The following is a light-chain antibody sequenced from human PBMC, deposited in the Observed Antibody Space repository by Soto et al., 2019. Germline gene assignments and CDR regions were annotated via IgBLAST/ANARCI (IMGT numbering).Light chain of an antibody. V-gene: IGLV2-11*01. Sequence: QSALTQPRSVSGSPGQSVTISCTGTSSDVGGYNYVSWYQQHPGKAPKLMIYDVSKRPSGVPDRFSGSKSGNTASLTISGLQAEDEADYSCCSYAGSVFGGGTKLTVL. CDR2: DVS. CDR3: CSYAGSV. J-gene: IGLJ2*01. CDR1: SSDVGGYNY.